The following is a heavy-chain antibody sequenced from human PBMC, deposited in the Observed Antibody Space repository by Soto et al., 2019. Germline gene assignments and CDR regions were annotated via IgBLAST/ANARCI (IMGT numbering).Heavy chain of an antibody. D-gene: IGHD6-19*01. CDR1: GGSISTYY. V-gene: IGHV4-59*08. CDR2: VYYSGTT. Sequence: SETLSLTCTVSGGSISTYYWNWIRQPPGKGLEWIGHVYYSGTTNYNASLKSRVTISVDTSRNQFSLKLTSVTAADTAVYYCARPSVAGAWGPFGYWGQGTLVTSPQ. J-gene: IGHJ4*02. CDR3: ARPSVAGAWGPFGY.